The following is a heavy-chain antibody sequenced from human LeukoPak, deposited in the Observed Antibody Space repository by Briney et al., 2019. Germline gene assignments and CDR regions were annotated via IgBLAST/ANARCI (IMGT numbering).Heavy chain of an antibody. CDR2: ISVSGDT. Sequence: GGSLRLSCAASGVTFNTYAMSWVRQAPGKGLEWVSSISVSGDTYYADSVKGRFTISRDNSKNTIYLQMNSLRAEDTAVYYCAKDLLSRIAAAGAPDSWGEGTLVTVSS. V-gene: IGHV3-23*01. CDR3: AKDLLSRIAAAGAPDS. J-gene: IGHJ4*02. CDR1: GVTFNTYA. D-gene: IGHD6-13*01.